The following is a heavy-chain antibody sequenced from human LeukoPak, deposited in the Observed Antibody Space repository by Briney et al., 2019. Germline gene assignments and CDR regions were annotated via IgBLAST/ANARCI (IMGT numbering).Heavy chain of an antibody. CDR2: ISSSSSYI. V-gene: IGHV3-21*01. J-gene: IGHJ6*02. Sequence: GGSLRLSGAASGFTFSSYSMNWVRQAPGKGLEWVSSISSSSSYIYYADSVKGRFTISRDNAKNSLYLQMNSLRAEDTAVYYCARDGRYSGYPRAYPGYGMDVWGQGTTVTVSS. CDR3: ARDGRYSGYPRAYPGYGMDV. D-gene: IGHD5-12*01. CDR1: GFTFSSYS.